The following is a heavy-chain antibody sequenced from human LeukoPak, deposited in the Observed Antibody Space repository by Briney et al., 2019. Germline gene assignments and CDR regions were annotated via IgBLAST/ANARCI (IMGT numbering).Heavy chain of an antibody. CDR1: FTGYY. Sequence: GASVKVSCTFTGYYMQWVRQAPGQGLEWMGWIHPVTGDTNYAQRFQGRVTMTRDTSSRTTYMELSRLTSGDTALYYCASYGPGYNWLIPWGQGTQVTVSS. V-gene: IGHV1-2*02. D-gene: IGHD4-17*01. J-gene: IGHJ5*02. CDR3: ASYGPGYNWLIP. CDR2: IHPVTGDT.